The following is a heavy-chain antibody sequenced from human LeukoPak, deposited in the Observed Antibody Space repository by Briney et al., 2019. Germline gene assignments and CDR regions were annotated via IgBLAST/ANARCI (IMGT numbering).Heavy chain of an antibody. CDR1: EFTFKNAW. CDR3: TTGLISDWYEYYFEY. J-gene: IGHJ4*02. V-gene: IGHV3-15*01. CDR2: IKSKTDGGTT. D-gene: IGHD6-19*01. Sequence: GGSLRLSCAVSEFTFKNAWMTWVRQAPGKGLEWVGRIKSKTDGGTTEYAAPVKGRFTISRDDSKNTLYLQMNSLITEDTAVYYCTTGLISDWYEYYFEYWGQGTLVTVSS.